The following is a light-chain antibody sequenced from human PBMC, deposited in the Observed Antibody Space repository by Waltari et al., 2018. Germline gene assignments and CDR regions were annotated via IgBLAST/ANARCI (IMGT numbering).Light chain of an antibody. J-gene: IGLJ2*01. CDR3: ATRDEGPTVV. V-gene: IGLV1-47*01. CDR1: ISNIGTHY. CDR2: LTH. Sequence: QSVLTQPPSASGTPGQSVTISCSGSISNIGTHYVYWYQQLPGTAPKLLIYLTHPRPSGAPDRFSASKAGTSASLASSGLRFEDEADYYCATRDEGPTVVFGGGTKLTVL.